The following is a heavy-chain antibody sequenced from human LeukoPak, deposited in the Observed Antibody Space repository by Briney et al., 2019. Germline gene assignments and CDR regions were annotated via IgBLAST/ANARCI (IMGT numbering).Heavy chain of an antibody. J-gene: IGHJ5*02. V-gene: IGHV1-69*01. CDR1: GGTFSSYA. Sequence: LVKVSCKASGGTFSSYAISWVRQAPGQGLEWMGGIIPIFGTANYAQKFQGRVTITADESTSTAYMELSSLRSEDTAVYYCARDLYYDILTGYRGPYWFDPWGQGTLVTVSS. CDR2: IIPIFGTA. D-gene: IGHD3-9*01. CDR3: ARDLYYDILTGYRGPYWFDP.